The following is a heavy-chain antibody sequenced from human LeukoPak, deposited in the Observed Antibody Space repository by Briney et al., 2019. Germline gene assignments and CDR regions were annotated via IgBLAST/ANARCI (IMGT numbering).Heavy chain of an antibody. V-gene: IGHV3-21*04. CDR3: AKRRGLELLYYYYMDV. D-gene: IGHD1-7*01. Sequence: GGSLRLSCAASGFTFSSYNMNWVRQAPGKGLEWVSSITTSSTYTFYADSVKGRFTISRDNAKDSLYLQMNSLRAEDTAVYYCAKRRGLELLYYYYMDVWGKGTTVTVSS. CDR2: ITTSSTYT. CDR1: GFTFSSYN. J-gene: IGHJ6*03.